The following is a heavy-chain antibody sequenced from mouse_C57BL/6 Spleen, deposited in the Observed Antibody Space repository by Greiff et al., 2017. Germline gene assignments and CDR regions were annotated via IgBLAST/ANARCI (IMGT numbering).Heavy chain of an antibody. Sequence: EVQLQQSVAELVRPGASVKLSCTASGFTIKNTYMHWVKQRPEQGLAWIGRIGPAIGNTKSAPKFQGKATITADTSSNTAYLQLSSLTSEDTAIYYCARRGLLYGVYFDDWGQGTTLTVSS. CDR2: IGPAIGNT. CDR3: ARRGLLYGVYFDD. CDR1: GFTIKNTY. D-gene: IGHD2-12*01. J-gene: IGHJ2*01. V-gene: IGHV14-3*01.